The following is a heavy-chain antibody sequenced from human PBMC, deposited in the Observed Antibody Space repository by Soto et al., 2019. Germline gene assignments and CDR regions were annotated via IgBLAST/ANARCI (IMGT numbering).Heavy chain of an antibody. D-gene: IGHD3-22*01. CDR3: ARVRTYDSSGYYYSPHFDY. CDR1: GYTFTSYD. Sequence: QVQLVQSGAEVKKPGASVKVSCKASGYTFTSYDINWVRQATGQGLEWMGWMNPNSGNTGYAQKFQGRVTMTRNTXXSXAXXELSSLRSEDTAVYYCARVRTYDSSGYYYSPHFDYWGQGTLVTVSS. V-gene: IGHV1-8*01. CDR2: MNPNSGNT. J-gene: IGHJ4*02.